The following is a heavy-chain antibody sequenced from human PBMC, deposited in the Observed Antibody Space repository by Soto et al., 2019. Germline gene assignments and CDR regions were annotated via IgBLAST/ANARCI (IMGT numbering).Heavy chain of an antibody. Sequence: LRLSCTASGFTFGDYAMSWFRQAPGKGLEWVGFIRSKAYGGTTEYAASVKGRFTISRDDSKSIAYLQMNSLKTEDTAVYYRTRRVGSSSWYGAPSYYYGMDVWGQGTTVTVSS. V-gene: IGHV3-49*03. CDR2: IRSKAYGGTT. D-gene: IGHD6-13*01. CDR1: GFTFGDYA. CDR3: TRRVGSSSWYGAPSYYYGMDV. J-gene: IGHJ6*02.